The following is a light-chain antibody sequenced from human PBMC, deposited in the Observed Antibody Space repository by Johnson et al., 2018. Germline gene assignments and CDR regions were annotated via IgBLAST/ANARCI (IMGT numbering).Light chain of an antibody. V-gene: IGLV1-51*02. CDR3: GTWDSSLSAGNV. CDR2: ENN. J-gene: IGLJ1*01. CDR1: SSNIGNNY. Sequence: PSVSAAPGQKVTISCSGSSSNIGNNYVSWYQQLPGTAPKLLIYENNKRPSGIPDRFSGSKSGTSATLGITGLQTGDEADYYCGTWDSSLSAGNVFGTGTKVTVL.